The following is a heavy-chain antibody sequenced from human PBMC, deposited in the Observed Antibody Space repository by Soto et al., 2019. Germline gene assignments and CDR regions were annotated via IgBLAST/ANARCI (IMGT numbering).Heavy chain of an antibody. Sequence: EVQLLESGGGLVQPGGSLRLSCAASGFTFSSYAMSWVRQAPGKGLEWVSAISGSGGSTYYADSVKGRFTISRDNSKNTMYLQKNSLRVEDRAVYYCAKGVSGRFLGWLEGGYFDSWGQGTLVTVSS. V-gene: IGHV3-23*01. J-gene: IGHJ4*02. CDR3: AKGVSGRFLGWLEGGYFDS. CDR1: GFTFSSYA. D-gene: IGHD3-3*01. CDR2: ISGSGGST.